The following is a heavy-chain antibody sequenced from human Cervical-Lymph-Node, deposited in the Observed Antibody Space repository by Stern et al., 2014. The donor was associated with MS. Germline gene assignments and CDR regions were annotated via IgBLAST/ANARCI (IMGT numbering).Heavy chain of an antibody. CDR2: LDWNVDK. CDR3: VRAREGYYFDY. CDR1: GFSLSTTGMC. D-gene: IGHD2-21*01. Sequence: QVTLKESGPALVKPTQTLTLTCTFSGFSLSTTGMCLSWIRQPPGKALEWLALLDWNVDKYYRTALKTSLTISKDTSKNQVVLPMTNMAPLDTATYFCVRAREGYYFDYWGQGIPVTVSS. V-gene: IGHV2-70*01. J-gene: IGHJ4*02.